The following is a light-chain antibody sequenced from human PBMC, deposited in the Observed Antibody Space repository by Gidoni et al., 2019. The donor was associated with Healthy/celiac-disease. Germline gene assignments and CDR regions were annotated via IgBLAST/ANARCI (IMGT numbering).Light chain of an antibody. Sequence: QSALTQPASGSGSPGQSITISCTGTSSDVGGYNYVSWYQHHPGKAPKLMIYVVSNRPSGVSNRFSGSKSGNTASLTISGLQAEDEADYYCSSYTSSRPEVFGGGTKLTVL. CDR2: VVS. CDR1: SSDVGGYNY. V-gene: IGLV2-14*03. CDR3: SSYTSSRPEV. J-gene: IGLJ2*01.